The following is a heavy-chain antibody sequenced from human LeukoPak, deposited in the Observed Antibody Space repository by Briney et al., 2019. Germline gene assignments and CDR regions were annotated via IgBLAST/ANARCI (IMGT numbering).Heavy chain of an antibody. D-gene: IGHD3-10*01. Sequence: PGGSLRLSCAASGFTFSRYCMHWVRQAPGKGLEWVTGITYNSSSKNYDDSVKGRVTISIDNSKNKLYLQMNSLSAEATAVYYCAKGPVVRGVTLILKTGEKGALDYWGQGTLVTTSS. CDR1: GFTFSRYC. CDR3: AKGPVVRGVTLILKTGEKGALDY. V-gene: IGHV3-30*04. CDR2: ITYNSSSK. J-gene: IGHJ4*02.